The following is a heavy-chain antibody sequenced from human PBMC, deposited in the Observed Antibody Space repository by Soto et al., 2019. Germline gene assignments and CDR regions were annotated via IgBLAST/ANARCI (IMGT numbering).Heavy chain of an antibody. V-gene: IGHV4-34*01. J-gene: IGHJ4*02. D-gene: IGHD2-2*01. Sequence: SETLSLTCAVYGGSFSGYYWSWIRQPPGKGLEWIGEINHSGSTNYNPSLKSRVTISVDTSKNQFSLKLSSVTAADTAVYYCARRVVPAAEFDYWGQGTLVTVSS. CDR1: GGSFSGYY. CDR3: ARRVVPAAEFDY. CDR2: INHSGST.